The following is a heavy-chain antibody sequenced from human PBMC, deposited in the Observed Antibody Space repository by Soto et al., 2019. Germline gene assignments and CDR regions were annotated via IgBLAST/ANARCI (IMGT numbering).Heavy chain of an antibody. D-gene: IGHD3-16*02. CDR3: ARDVVTSMSAPLDY. CDR2: INVGTGDT. J-gene: IGHJ4*02. V-gene: IGHV1-3*01. Sequence: ASVKVSFTASGYTFTAYSIDWVRETPGQRLEWVGWINVGTGDTEYSQQFQGRVNITRDTSARTLYLELSSLRSEDTAVYYCARDVVTSMSAPLDYWCQGSLVTVSS. CDR1: GYTFTAYS.